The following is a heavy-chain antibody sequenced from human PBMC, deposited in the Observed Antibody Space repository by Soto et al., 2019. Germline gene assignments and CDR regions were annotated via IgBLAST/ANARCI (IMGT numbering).Heavy chain of an antibody. CDR1: GFSVSGGY. CDR3: ARANDFNAFDI. CDR2: IYSGGST. V-gene: IGHV3-53*04. D-gene: IGHD2-21*02. Sequence: EVQLVESGGDLVQPGGSLRLSCAASGFSVSGGYMNWVRQAPGKGLEWVSVIYSGGSTDQADSVKGRFTISRHDSQNTLYLQMNSLRPEDSAVYYCARANDFNAFDIWGQGTMVKVSS. J-gene: IGHJ3*02.